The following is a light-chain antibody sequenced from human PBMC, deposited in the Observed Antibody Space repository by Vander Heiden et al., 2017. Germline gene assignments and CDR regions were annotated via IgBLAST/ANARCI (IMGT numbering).Light chain of an antibody. Sequence: DIVMTQSPDSLAVSLGERANINCTYGQRVLYSTHNKNYLAWYQQKPGQPPKLLIYWASTRESGVPDRFSGSGSGTDFTLTISSLQAEDVAVYYCQQYYSTPWTFGQGTKVEIK. V-gene: IGKV4-1*01. CDR1: QRVLYSTHNKNY. CDR2: WAS. CDR3: QQYYSTPWT. J-gene: IGKJ1*01.